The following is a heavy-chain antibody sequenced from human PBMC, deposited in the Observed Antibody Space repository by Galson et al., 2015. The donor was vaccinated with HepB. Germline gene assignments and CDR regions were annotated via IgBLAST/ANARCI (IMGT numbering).Heavy chain of an antibody. D-gene: IGHD2-2*01. Sequence: SLRLSCAASGFTFRRYGMHWVRQAPGKGLEWVTVISYDGSNTYYADSVKGRFTISRDNSKNTLYLQMNSLRPEDTALYYCAKEVPGLSNAHYGLDVWGLGTWVTVSS. CDR3: AKEVPGLSNAHYGLDV. CDR1: GFTFRRYG. J-gene: IGHJ6*02. CDR2: ISYDGSNT. V-gene: IGHV3-30*18.